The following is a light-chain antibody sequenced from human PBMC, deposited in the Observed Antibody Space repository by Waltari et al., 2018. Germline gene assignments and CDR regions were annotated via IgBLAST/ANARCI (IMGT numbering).Light chain of an antibody. V-gene: IGLV2-23*02. Sequence: QSALTQPASVSASPGQSITVSCSGSISDIGLFKVVSWFQQYPVKPPKLIIYEVNKRPPGISDRFSATKSGNVASLTISGLQADDEADYYCCSFTSSSTYVFGSGTTVTVL. CDR3: CSFTSSSTYV. J-gene: IGLJ1*01. CDR2: EVN. CDR1: ISDIGLFKV.